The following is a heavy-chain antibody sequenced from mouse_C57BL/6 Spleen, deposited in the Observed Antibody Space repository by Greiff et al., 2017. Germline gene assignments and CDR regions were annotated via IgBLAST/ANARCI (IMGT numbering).Heavy chain of an antibody. CDR1: GYTFTDYE. V-gene: IGHV1-15*01. J-gene: IGHJ4*01. CDR3: TLQSYAMEY. Sequence: VKLQESGAELVRPGASVTLSCKASGYTFTDYEMHWVQQTPVHGLEWIGAIDPETGGTAYNQKFKGKAILTADKSSSTAYMELRSLTSEDAAVYYCTLQSYAMEYWGQGTSVTVSS. CDR2: IDPETGGT.